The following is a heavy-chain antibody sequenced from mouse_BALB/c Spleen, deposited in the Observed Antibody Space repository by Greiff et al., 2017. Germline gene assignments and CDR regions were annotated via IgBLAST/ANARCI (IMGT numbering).Heavy chain of an antibody. J-gene: IGHJ1*01. CDR1: GYSFTSYW. V-gene: IGHV1S127*01. D-gene: IGHD2-10*02. CDR2: IDPSDSET. CDR3: ARSYGNYWYFDV. Sequence: VQLQQSGPQLVRPGASVKISCKASGYSFTSYWMHWVKQRPGQGLEWIGMIDPSDSETRLNQKFKDKATLTVDKSSSTAYMQLSSPTSEDSAVYYCARSYGNYWYFDVWGAGTTVTVSS.